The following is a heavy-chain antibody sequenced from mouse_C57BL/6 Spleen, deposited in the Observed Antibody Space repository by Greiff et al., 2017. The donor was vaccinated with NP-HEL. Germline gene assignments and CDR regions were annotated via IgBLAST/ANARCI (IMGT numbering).Heavy chain of an antibody. CDR3: ARWGMGYYYGSSYNFDY. CDR2: IYPGSGST. J-gene: IGHJ2*01. V-gene: IGHV1-55*01. Sequence: VQLQQPGAELVKPGASVKMSCKASGYTFTSYWITWVKQRPGQGLEWIGDIYPGSGSTNYNEKFKSKATLTVDTSSSTAYMQLSSLTSEDSAVYYCARWGMGYYYGSSYNFDYWGQGTTLTVSS. CDR1: GYTFTSYW. D-gene: IGHD1-1*01.